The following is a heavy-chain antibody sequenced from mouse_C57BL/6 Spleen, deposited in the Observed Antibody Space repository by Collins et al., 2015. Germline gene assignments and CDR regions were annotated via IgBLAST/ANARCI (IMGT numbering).Heavy chain of an antibody. CDR3: ARRLVYRGAGFAY. Sequence: QVQLKQSGPGLVQPSQSLSITCTVSGFSLTSYGVHWVRQSPGKGLEWLGVIWSGGSTDYNAAFISRLSISKDNSKSQVFFKMNSLQANDTAIYYCARRLVYRGAGFAYWGQGTLVTVSA. J-gene: IGHJ3*01. V-gene: IGHV2-2*02. CDR2: IWSGGST. D-gene: IGHD2-10*02. CDR1: GFSLTSYG.